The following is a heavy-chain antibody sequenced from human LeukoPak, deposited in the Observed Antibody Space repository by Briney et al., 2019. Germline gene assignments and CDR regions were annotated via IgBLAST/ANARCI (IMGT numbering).Heavy chain of an antibody. CDR3: GAGRQFIGAFDI. V-gene: IGHV3-48*03. D-gene: IGHD3-10*01. Sequence: QAGGSLRLSCVGSGFTFRDNEFYWVRQAPGKGLEWVSYISSGATTIKYADSVKGQFTISRDDAKKSVYLQMNNLRVEDTAFYYCGAGRQFIGAFDIWGQGTLVTVSS. CDR2: ISSGATTI. J-gene: IGHJ3*02. CDR1: GFTFRDNE.